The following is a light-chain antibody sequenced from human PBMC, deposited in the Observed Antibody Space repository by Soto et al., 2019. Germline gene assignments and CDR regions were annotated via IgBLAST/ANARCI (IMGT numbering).Light chain of an antibody. CDR2: EVT. V-gene: IGLV2-14*01. Sequence: QSALTQPASVSGSPGQSITISCTGTSSDVGGYDYVSWYQLHPGKAPKLMIYEVTNRPSGVSYRFSGSKSGNTASLTISGLQAEDEADYYCRSYTSSSTYVFGTGTKLTVL. J-gene: IGLJ1*01. CDR3: RSYTSSSTYV. CDR1: SSDVGGYDY.